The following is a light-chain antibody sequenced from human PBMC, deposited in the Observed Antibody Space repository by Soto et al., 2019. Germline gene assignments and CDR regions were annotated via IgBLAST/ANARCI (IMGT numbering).Light chain of an antibody. CDR2: GAS. J-gene: IGKJ5*01. V-gene: IGKV3-20*01. CDR3: QYYGTAIT. CDR1: QSVSSRY. Sequence: EIVLTQSPGTLSLSPGEGATLSCRASQSVSSRYLAWYQQKPGQAPRLLISGASSRATGIPDRFSGGGSGTDFTLTISRLEPEDFAVYFCQYYGTAITFGQGTRLEIK.